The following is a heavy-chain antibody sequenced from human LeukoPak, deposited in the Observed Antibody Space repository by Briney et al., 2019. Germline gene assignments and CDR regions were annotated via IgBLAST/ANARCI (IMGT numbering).Heavy chain of an antibody. CDR1: GYTFTSYD. CDR3: ARRPRMDNWSDDDAFDI. J-gene: IGHJ3*02. V-gene: IGHV1-8*01. D-gene: IGHD1-20*01. Sequence: ASVKVSCKASGYTFTSYDINRVRQATGQGLEWMGWMNPNSGNTGYAQKFQGRVTMTRNTSISTAYMELSSLRSEDTAVYYCARRPRMDNWSDDDAFDIWGQGTMVTVSS. CDR2: MNPNSGNT.